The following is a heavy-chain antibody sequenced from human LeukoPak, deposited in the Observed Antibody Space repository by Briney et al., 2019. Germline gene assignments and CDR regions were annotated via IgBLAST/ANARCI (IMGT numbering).Heavy chain of an antibody. CDR3: ARHRYYGASWYFDL. CDR1: GGSISSYY. Sequence: SETLSLTCTVSGGSISSYYWSWIRQPPGKGLEWIGYIYTSGSTNYNPSLKSRVTISVDTSKNQFSLKLSSVTAADTAVYYCARHRYYGASWYFDLWGRGTQVTVSS. V-gene: IGHV4-4*09. J-gene: IGHJ2*01. CDR2: IYTSGST. D-gene: IGHD3-3*01.